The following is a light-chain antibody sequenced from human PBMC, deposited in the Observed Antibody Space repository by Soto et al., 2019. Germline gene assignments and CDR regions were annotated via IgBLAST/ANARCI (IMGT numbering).Light chain of an antibody. J-gene: IGKJ2*01. Sequence: EMVMTKSPATLSVSPGERATLSCRASQSVSSSYLAWYQQKPGQAPRLLIYGASTRATGIPARFSGSGSGTEFTLTISSLQSEDFAVYYCQQYNNWPQTFGQGTKLEIK. V-gene: IGKV3-15*01. CDR1: QSVSSSY. CDR3: QQYNNWPQT. CDR2: GAS.